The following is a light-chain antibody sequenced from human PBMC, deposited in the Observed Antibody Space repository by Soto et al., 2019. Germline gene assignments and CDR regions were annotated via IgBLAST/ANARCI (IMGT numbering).Light chain of an antibody. Sequence: QSALTQPASVSGSPGQSITISCTGSSSDVGRFNFVSWYQQRPGKAPKLMIYEDTKRPSGVSNRFSGSKSGNTASLTISGLQDDEEADYYCCSYAGSITFVFGTGTKVTV. J-gene: IGLJ1*01. CDR2: EDT. CDR1: SSDVGRFNF. V-gene: IGLV2-23*01. CDR3: CSYAGSITFV.